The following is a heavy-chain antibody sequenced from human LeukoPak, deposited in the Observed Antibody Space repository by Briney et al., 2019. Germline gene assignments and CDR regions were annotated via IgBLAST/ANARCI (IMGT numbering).Heavy chain of an antibody. D-gene: IGHD1-26*01. Sequence: PGGSLRLSCAASGFTFSNYWMNWVRQAPGKGLVWVSRIASDGSSTTYADSVKGRFSISRDNAKNTLYLQMNSLRVEDTAVYYCATDRNSGKYYDYWGQGTLVTVSS. CDR1: GFTFSNYW. CDR3: ATDRNSGKYYDY. V-gene: IGHV3-74*01. CDR2: IASDGSST. J-gene: IGHJ4*02.